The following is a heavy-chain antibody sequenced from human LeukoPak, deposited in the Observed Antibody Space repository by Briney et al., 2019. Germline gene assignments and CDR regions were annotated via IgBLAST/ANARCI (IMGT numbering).Heavy chain of an antibody. CDR3: ARDMSIAARDAFDI. V-gene: IGHV4-34*01. J-gene: IGHJ3*02. CDR1: GGSFSGYY. D-gene: IGHD6-6*01. CDR2: INHSGST. Sequence: KTSETLSLTCAVYGGSFSGYYWSWIRQPPGKGLEWIGEINHSGSTNYNPSLKSRVTISVDTSKNQFSLKLISVTAADTAVYYCARDMSIAARDAFDIWGQGTLVTVSS.